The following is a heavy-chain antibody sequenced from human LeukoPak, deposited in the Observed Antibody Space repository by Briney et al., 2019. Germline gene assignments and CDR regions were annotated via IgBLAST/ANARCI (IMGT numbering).Heavy chain of an antibody. D-gene: IGHD1-26*01. CDR3: VKDQWDG. CDR1: GFIFSDYT. Sequence: GGSLRLSCAASGFIFSDYTMNWVRQAPGRGLEWVSVVDGDGATYYADSVKGRFTISRDNSKNTLYLQMNGLRAEDTAIYYCVKDQWDGWGQGTLVTVSS. V-gene: IGHV3-23*01. J-gene: IGHJ4*02. CDR2: VDGDGAT.